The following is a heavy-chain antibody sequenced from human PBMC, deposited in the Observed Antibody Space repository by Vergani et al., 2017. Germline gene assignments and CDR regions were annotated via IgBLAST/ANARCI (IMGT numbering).Heavy chain of an antibody. CDR2: ISGSGGST. Sequence: EVQLVESGGGLVQPGGSLRLSCAASGSTFSTHWMHWVRQGPGKGLVWVSAISGSGGSTYYADSVKGRFTISRDNSKNTLYLQMNSLRAEDTAVYYCAKGREVVRGDFDYWGQGTLVTVSS. V-gene: IGHV3-23*04. D-gene: IGHD3-10*01. CDR3: AKGREVVRGDFDY. J-gene: IGHJ4*02. CDR1: GSTFSTHW.